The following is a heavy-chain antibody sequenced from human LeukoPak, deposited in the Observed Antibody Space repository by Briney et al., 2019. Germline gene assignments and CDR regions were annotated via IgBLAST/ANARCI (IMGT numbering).Heavy chain of an antibody. Sequence: PSETLSLTCSVSGGSISSSTYYWGWIRQPPGKGLEWIATINYSGTTHYNPSLKSRVIISADTSNNHFSLKLNSVTAADTAVYHCARGRWISGSYYNFDYWGQGTLVTVSS. CDR2: INYSGTT. J-gene: IGHJ4*02. V-gene: IGHV4-39*07. CDR1: GGSISSSTYY. CDR3: ARGRWISGSYYNFDY. D-gene: IGHD1-26*01.